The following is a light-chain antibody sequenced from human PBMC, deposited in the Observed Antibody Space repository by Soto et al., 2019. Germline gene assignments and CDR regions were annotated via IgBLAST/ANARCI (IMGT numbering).Light chain of an antibody. V-gene: IGKV3-20*01. CDR3: QQYGGSPEFS. CDR2: GAS. Sequence: EIMLTQSPDTLSLSPGERATLSCRTSQSVSHNYLAWYQQKPGQPPRLLIYGASNRATGIPDRFSGSGSGTDFTLTISRLEPEDFAVYYCQQYGGSPEFSFGPGTTVDF. J-gene: IGKJ3*01. CDR1: QSVSHNY.